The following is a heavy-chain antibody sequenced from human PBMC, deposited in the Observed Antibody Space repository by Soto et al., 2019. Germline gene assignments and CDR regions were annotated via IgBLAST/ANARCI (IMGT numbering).Heavy chain of an antibody. CDR1: GYSFTSYD. D-gene: IGHD6-19*01. J-gene: IGHJ4*02. CDR3: ARGRGWRDY. CDR2: MDPKTGNT. Sequence: ASVKVSCKASGYSFTSYDINWVRQATGQGLEWMGWMDPKTGNTDYGQKFQGRVTMTRNTSISTAYMELSSMTSEDTAVYYCARGRGWRDYWGQGTLVTVSS. V-gene: IGHV1-8*01.